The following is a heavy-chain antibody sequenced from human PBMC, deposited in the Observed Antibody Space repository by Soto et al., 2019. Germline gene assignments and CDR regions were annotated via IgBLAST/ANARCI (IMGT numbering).Heavy chain of an antibody. CDR3: TVWGSGNDFGAA. CDR1: GFTFSDHY. D-gene: IGHD3-10*01. J-gene: IGHJ4*02. Sequence: EVQLVESGGGLVQPGGSLRLSCAASGFTFSDHYMDWVRQAPGKGLEWVGRSKNKADSYTTEYAASVKGRFTISRDGSKNSLFLQMPSLKTEDTAVYYCTVWGSGNDFGAAWGQGILVTVSS. V-gene: IGHV3-72*01. CDR2: SKNKADSYTT.